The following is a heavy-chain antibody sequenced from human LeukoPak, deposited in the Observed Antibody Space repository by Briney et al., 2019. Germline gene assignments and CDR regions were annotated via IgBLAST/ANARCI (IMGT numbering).Heavy chain of an antibody. CDR2: ISGSGGST. V-gene: IGHV3-23*01. D-gene: IGHD3-22*01. Sequence: PGGSLRLSCAASGFTFSSYGMSWVRQAPGKGLEWVSAISGSGGSTYYADSVKGRFTISRDNSKNTLYLQMNSLRAEDTAVYYCAIWYYYDSSGHNFDYWGQGTLVTVSS. CDR3: AIWYYYDSSGHNFDY. J-gene: IGHJ4*02. CDR1: GFTFSSYG.